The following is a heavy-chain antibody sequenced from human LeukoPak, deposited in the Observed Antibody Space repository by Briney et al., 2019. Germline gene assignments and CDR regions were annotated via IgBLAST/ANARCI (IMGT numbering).Heavy chain of an antibody. Sequence: GASVKVSCKASGYTFTSYGISWVRQAPGQGLEWMGWISAYNGNTNYAQKLQGRVTMTTDTSTSTAYMELRSLRSDDTAVYYCARQRETYYDFWSGYYLEYWGQGTLVTVSS. CDR3: ARQRETYYDFWSGYYLEY. CDR1: GYTFTSYG. CDR2: ISAYNGNT. J-gene: IGHJ4*02. D-gene: IGHD3-3*01. V-gene: IGHV1-18*01.